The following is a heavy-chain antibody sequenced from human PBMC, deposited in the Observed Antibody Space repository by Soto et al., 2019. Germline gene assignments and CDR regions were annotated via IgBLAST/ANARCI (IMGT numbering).Heavy chain of an antibody. CDR2: INHSGST. CDR3: ARHSRITMVRGARWFDP. J-gene: IGHJ5*02. D-gene: IGHD3-10*01. V-gene: IGHV4-34*01. CDR1: GGSFSGYY. Sequence: SETLSLTCAVYGGSFSGYYWSWIRQPPGKGLEWIGEINHSGSTNYNPSLKSRVTISVDTSKNQFSLKLSSVTAADTAVYYCARHSRITMVRGARWFDPWGQGTLVTVSS.